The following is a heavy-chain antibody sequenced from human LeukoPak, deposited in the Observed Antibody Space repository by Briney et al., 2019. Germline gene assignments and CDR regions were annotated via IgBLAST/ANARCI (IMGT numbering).Heavy chain of an antibody. V-gene: IGHV3-7*01. CDR3: AKYFYDGSGTHYFDY. D-gene: IGHD3-22*01. CDR1: GFTFSSHW. J-gene: IGHJ4*02. Sequence: GGSLRLSCAASGFTFSSHWMSWVRQAPGKGLEWVGNIKPDGSEKYYVDSLKGRFIISRDNAKNSLYLQMNSLRAEDVAVYYCAKYFYDGSGTHYFDYWAREPRSPSPQ. CDR2: IKPDGSEK.